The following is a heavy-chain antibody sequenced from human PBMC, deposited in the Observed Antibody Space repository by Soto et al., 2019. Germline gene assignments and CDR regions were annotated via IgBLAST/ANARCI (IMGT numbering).Heavy chain of an antibody. CDR1: GDSVSESSVS. D-gene: IGHD3-10*01. CDR3: ARQTPEATMVREVIPPFGPPMDV. CDR2: TNYGSMWSY. Sequence: SQTLSLTCAISGDSVSESSVSWNWIRQSPSRGLEWLGRTNYGSMWSYAYAESVRSRITITADTSKNQFSLHLTSVTAADTAVYYCARQTPEATMVREVIPPFGPPMDVWGKGTTVTVSS. V-gene: IGHV6-1*01. J-gene: IGHJ6*03.